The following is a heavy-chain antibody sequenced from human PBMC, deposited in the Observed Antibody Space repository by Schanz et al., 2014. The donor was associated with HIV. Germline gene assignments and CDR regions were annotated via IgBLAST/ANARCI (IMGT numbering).Heavy chain of an antibody. Sequence: QVQLVESGGGVVQPGRSLRLSCAASGFTFSSYGMPWVRQAPGKGLEWVAVIWYDGTNKYYADSVKGRFTISRDNSRKTLYLQMNSLRVEDTAVYYCANTEFPYSSSSDYYYGMDVWGQGTTVTVSS. D-gene: IGHD6-6*01. CDR2: IWYDGTNK. V-gene: IGHV3-33*06. CDR1: GFTFSSYG. CDR3: ANTEFPYSSSSDYYYGMDV. J-gene: IGHJ6*02.